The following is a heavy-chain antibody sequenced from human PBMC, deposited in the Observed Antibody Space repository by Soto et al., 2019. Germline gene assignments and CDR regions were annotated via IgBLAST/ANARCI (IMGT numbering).Heavy chain of an antibody. D-gene: IGHD4-17*01. CDR2: IYSGGST. J-gene: IGHJ4*02. CDR3: ASAASVTTPFDY. Sequence: GGSLRLSYAASGFTVSSNYMSWVRQAPGKGLEWVSVIYSGGSTYYADSVKGRFTISRDNSKNTRYLQMNSLRAEDTAVYYCASAASVTTPFDYWGQGTLVTVSS. V-gene: IGHV3-53*01. CDR1: GFTVSSNY.